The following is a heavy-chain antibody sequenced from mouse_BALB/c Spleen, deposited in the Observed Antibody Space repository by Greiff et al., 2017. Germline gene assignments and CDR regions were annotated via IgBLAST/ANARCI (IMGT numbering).Heavy chain of an antibody. CDR3: ARRGESDYFDY. CDR2: INPSTGYT. Sequence: QVHVKQSGAELAKLGASVKMSCKAFGYTFTSYWMHWVKQRPGQGLEWIGYINPSTGYTEYNQKFKDKATLTADKSSSTAYMQLSSLTSEDSAVYYCARRGESDYFDYWGQGTTLTVSS. J-gene: IGHJ2*01. V-gene: IGHV1-7*01. CDR1: GYTFTSYW.